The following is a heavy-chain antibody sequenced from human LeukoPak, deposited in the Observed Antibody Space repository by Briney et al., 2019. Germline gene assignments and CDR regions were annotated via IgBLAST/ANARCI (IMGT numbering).Heavy chain of an antibody. Sequence: PSETLSLTCTVSGGSISSYYWSWIRQPPGKGLEWIGYIYYSESTNYNPSLKSRVTISVDTSKNQFSLKLSSVTAADTAVYYCARAPPYSSPYLNDYWGQGTLVTVS. CDR2: IYYSEST. V-gene: IGHV4-59*01. CDR3: ARAPPYSSPYLNDY. D-gene: IGHD6-6*01. J-gene: IGHJ4*02. CDR1: GGSISSYY.